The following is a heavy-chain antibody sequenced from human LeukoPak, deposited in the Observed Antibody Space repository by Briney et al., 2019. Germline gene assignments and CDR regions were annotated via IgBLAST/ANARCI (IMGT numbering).Heavy chain of an antibody. J-gene: IGHJ5*02. D-gene: IGHD6-19*01. CDR1: GYTFTSYG. Sequence: GASVKVSCKASGYTFTSYGISWVRQAPGQGLERMGWISAYNGNTNYAQKLQGRVTMTEDTSTDTAYMELSSLRSEDTAVYYCATEYSSGWYVSWFDPWGQGTLVTVSS. CDR3: ATEYSSGWYVSWFDP. CDR2: ISAYNGNT. V-gene: IGHV1-18*01.